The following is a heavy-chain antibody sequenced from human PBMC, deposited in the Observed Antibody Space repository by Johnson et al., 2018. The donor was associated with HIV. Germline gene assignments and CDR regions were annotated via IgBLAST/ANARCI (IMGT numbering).Heavy chain of an antibody. J-gene: IGHJ3*02. CDR2: ISYDGSNK. Sequence: QVQLVESGGGVVKPGRSLRLSCAASGFTFSSYAMHWVRQAPGKGLEWVAVISYDGSNKYYADSVKGRFTISRDNSKNTLYLQMNSLRAEDTAVYYCARGPHEVVVVAATSAFDIWGQGTMVTVSS. CDR3: ARGPHEVVVVAATSAFDI. V-gene: IGHV3-30-3*01. CDR1: GFTFSSYA. D-gene: IGHD2-15*01.